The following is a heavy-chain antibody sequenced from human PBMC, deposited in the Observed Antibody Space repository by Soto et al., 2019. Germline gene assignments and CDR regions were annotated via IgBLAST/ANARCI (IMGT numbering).Heavy chain of an antibody. CDR3: ASSLRFRAVAGTRRDYYGMGV. D-gene: IGHD6-19*01. Sequence: SQTLSLTCAISGDSVSSNSAAWNWIRQSPPRGLEWLGRTYYRSKWYNDYAVSVKSRITINPDTSKNQFSLQLNSVTPEDTAVYYCASSLRFRAVAGTRRDYYGMGVCGQGTTVTVSS. J-gene: IGHJ6*02. V-gene: IGHV6-1*01. CDR1: GDSVSSNSAA. CDR2: TYYRSKWYN.